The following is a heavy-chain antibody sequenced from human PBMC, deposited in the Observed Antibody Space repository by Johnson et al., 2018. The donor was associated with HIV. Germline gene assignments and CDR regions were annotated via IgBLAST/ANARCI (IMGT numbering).Heavy chain of an antibody. CDR1: GFTFDDYA. CDR2: ISWNSGSI. D-gene: IGHD6-19*01. J-gene: IGHJ3*01. Sequence: QLVESGGGLVQPGRSLRLSCAASGFTFDDYAMHWVRQAPGKGLEWVSGISWNSGSIGYADSVKGRFTISRDNAKNSLYLQMNSLRAEDTALYYCARHYSSGWSHDAFDLGGQGTVVTVSS. CDR3: ARHYSSGWSHDAFDL. V-gene: IGHV3-9*01.